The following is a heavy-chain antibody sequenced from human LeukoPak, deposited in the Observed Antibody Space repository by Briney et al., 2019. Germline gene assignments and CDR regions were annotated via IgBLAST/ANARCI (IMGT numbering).Heavy chain of an antibody. J-gene: IGHJ6*03. D-gene: IGHD4-17*01. Sequence: ASVKVSCKASGYTFTSYDINWVRQATGQGFEWMGWMNPNSGNTGYAQKFQGRVTITRNTSISTAYMELSSLRSEDTAVYYCARGPGVGYGDYGSSHYYYYMDVWGKGTTVTVSS. CDR3: ARGPGVGYGDYGSSHYYYYMDV. CDR1: GYTFTSYD. CDR2: MNPNSGNT. V-gene: IGHV1-8*03.